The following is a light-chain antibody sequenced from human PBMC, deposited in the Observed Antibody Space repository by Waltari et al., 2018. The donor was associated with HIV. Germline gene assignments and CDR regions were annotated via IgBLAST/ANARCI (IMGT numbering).Light chain of an antibody. CDR1: QSISVW. V-gene: IGKV1-5*03. J-gene: IGKJ1*01. CDR3: QQYDTFPWT. Sequence: DIQMTQSPSTLSASIGDRVTITCRASQSISVWLAWYHQKPGKAPKLLIYEASNLESGVPPRFSGTGSGTEFTLTISSLQPDDSATFYCQQYDTFPWTFGQGTKVGIK. CDR2: EAS.